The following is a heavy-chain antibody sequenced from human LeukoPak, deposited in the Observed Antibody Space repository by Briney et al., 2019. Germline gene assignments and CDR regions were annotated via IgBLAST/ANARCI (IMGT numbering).Heavy chain of an antibody. CDR3: ARELMGLTMIVVVDPIDY. Sequence: PGGSLRLSCAASGFTFSSYAMHWVRQAPGKGLEWVSSISSTSSYIYYADSVKGRFTISRDNAKNSLFLQMNSLRAEDTAVYYCARELMGLTMIVVVDPIDYWGQGTLVTVSS. J-gene: IGHJ4*02. D-gene: IGHD3-22*01. CDR2: ISSTSSYI. CDR1: GFTFSSYA. V-gene: IGHV3-21*01.